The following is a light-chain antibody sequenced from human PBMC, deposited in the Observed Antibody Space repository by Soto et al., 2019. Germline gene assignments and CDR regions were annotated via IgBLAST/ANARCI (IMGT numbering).Light chain of an antibody. Sequence: EIVLTQSPGTLSLSPGERATLSCRASQSVSGSSLAWYQLKPGQAPRLLISGASRRATGVPDRFSGSESGTDFTFIISRLEPEDFGMYYCHQYGSFPHTFGQGTELETK. CDR3: HQYGSFPHT. CDR2: GAS. CDR1: QSVSGSS. V-gene: IGKV3-20*01. J-gene: IGKJ2*01.